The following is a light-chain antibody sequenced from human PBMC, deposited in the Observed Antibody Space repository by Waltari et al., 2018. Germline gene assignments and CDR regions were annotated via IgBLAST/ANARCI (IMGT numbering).Light chain of an antibody. V-gene: IGLV2-23*01. J-gene: IGLJ1*01. CDR3: CSYAGSTTFYV. CDR2: EGS. Sequence: QSALTQPASVSGSPGQPITISCTGTSSDVGSYNFVSWYQQHPGKAPKLMIYEGSKRPSGVSNRFSGSKSGNTASLTISGLQAEDEADYYCCSYAGSTTFYVFGTGTKVTVL. CDR1: SSDVGSYNF.